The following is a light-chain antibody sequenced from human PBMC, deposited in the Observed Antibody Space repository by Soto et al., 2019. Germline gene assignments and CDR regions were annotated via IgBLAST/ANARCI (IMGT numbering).Light chain of an antibody. Sequence: EIVMTQSPATLSVSPGERATLSCRASQSVSSNLAWYQQKPGQAPRLLIYGASTRATGIPARFSGRGSWRELTLTISSLQSEDFAVYYCQQYNKWPPWTFGQGTKVDIK. CDR1: QSVSSN. J-gene: IGKJ1*01. CDR2: GAS. V-gene: IGKV3-15*01. CDR3: QQYNKWPPWT.